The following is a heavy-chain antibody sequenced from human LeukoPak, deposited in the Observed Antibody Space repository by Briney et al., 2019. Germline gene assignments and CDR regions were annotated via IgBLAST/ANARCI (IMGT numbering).Heavy chain of an antibody. D-gene: IGHD2/OR15-2a*01. CDR2: KYRSGTT. V-gene: IGHV4-4*02. Sequence: PSGTLSLTCTMSGDSISNSMLWSWVRQPPGKGLEWVGEKYRSGTTNYNPYLKSRVTISTDNSKNQVSLELNPVTAADTAVYFCARLKDFTGKEYYFFDLWGRGTLVTVSS. CDR1: GDSISNSML. J-gene: IGHJ2*01. CDR3: ARLKDFTGKEYYFFDL.